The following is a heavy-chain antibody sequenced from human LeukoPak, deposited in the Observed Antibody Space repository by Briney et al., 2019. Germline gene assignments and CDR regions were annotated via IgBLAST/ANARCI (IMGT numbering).Heavy chain of an antibody. CDR2: MNPNSGNA. CDR1: GYTFTSYD. J-gene: IGHJ4*02. V-gene: IGHV1-8*01. CDR3: ARRRSFSSYYEVGY. Sequence: RASVKVSCKASGYTFTSYDINWVRQATGQGLEWMGWMNPNSGNAGYAQKFQGRVTMTRNTSISTAYMELSSLRPEDTAVYYCARRRSFSSYYEVGYWGQGTLVTVSS. D-gene: IGHD3-22*01.